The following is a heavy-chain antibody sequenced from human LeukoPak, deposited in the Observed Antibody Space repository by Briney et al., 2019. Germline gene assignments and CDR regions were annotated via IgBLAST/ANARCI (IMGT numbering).Heavy chain of an antibody. CDR3: TRGGGAAAGTTLGWFDP. D-gene: IGHD6-13*01. Sequence: SETLSLTCTVSGGSISNYFWSWIRQPPGEGLECIAFFYYGDITHYSPSLKGRLTVSLDTSKNQSSLKMSSVTAADTAVYYCTRGGGAAAGTTLGWFDPWGQGTLVTVSS. V-gene: IGHV4-59*01. CDR2: FYYGDIT. J-gene: IGHJ5*02. CDR1: GGSISNYF.